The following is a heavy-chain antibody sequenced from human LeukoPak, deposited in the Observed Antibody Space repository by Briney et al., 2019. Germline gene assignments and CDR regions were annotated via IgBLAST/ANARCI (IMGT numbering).Heavy chain of an antibody. J-gene: IGHJ5*02. V-gene: IGHV3-23*01. CDR1: GFTFSSYA. CDR2: INADGSGT. D-gene: IGHD2-2*01. CDR3: VRGALRDCSYTSCSRGNWFDP. Sequence: PGVSLRLSCAASGFTFSSYAMSWVRQDPEKGLVGVAHINADGSGTYYAASVKGRFTISRDNAKNTLYLQMHSLTAEDTAVYYCVRGALRDCSYTSCSRGNWFDPWGQGTLVTVSS.